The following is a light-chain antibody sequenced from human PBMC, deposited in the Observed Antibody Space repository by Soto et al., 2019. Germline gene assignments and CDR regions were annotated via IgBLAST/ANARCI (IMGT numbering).Light chain of an antibody. CDR1: SSDVGSYNL. V-gene: IGLV2-23*01. J-gene: IGLJ2*01. CDR2: EGS. Sequence: QSALTQPASVSGSPGQPITISCTGTSSDVGSYNLVSWYQQHPGKAPKLMIYEGSKRPSGVSNRFSGSKSGNTASLTISGLQAEDEADYYCCSYAGSLFGGGTKLTVL. CDR3: CSYAGSL.